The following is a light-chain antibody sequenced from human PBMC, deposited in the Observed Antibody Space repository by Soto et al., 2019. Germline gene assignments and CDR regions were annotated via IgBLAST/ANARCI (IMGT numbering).Light chain of an antibody. Sequence: QSVLTQPASVSGSPGQSITISCTGTSSDVGGHNYVSWYQQHPGKAPKLMIYEVSNRPSGVSNRFSGSKSGNTASLTISGLQAEDEADYYCSSYTSSSTPPYVFGTGTKLTVL. V-gene: IGLV2-14*01. CDR2: EVS. J-gene: IGLJ1*01. CDR1: SSDVGGHNY. CDR3: SSYTSSSTPPYV.